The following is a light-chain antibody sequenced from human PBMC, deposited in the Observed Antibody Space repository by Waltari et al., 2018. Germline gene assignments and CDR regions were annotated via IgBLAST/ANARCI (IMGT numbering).Light chain of an antibody. Sequence: DIQMTQPPSSVPASVGDRVTITWRARQGISSWLAWYQQKPRKAPKLLIYAATSVQSGAPTMFSGSGAGADFTLTSSSLQPEDFATYYCQQANTVPYTFGHGTKVEIK. V-gene: IGKV1D-12*01. CDR3: QQANTVPYT. CDR2: AAT. CDR1: QGISSW. J-gene: IGKJ2*01.